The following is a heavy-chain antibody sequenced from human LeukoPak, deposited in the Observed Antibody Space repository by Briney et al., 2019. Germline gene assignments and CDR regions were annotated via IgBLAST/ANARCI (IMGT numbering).Heavy chain of an antibody. CDR2: IKQDGSEK. V-gene: IGHV3-7*01. CDR1: GFTFSSYS. CDR3: ARGTAGAGKAFDY. D-gene: IGHD1-26*01. J-gene: IGHJ4*02. Sequence: GGSLRLSCAASGFTFSSYSMNWVRQAPGKGLEWVANIKQDGSEKYYVDSVKGRFTISRDNAKNSLYLQMNSLRAEDTAVYYCARGTAGAGKAFDYWGQGTLVTVSS.